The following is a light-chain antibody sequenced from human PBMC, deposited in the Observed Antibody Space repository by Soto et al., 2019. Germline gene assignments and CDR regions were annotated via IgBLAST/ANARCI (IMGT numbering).Light chain of an antibody. CDR1: QSIRYW. V-gene: IGKV1-5*03. Sequence: DIQMTQSPSTLSASVGDRATITCRASQSIRYWLAWFQQKAGKAPKLLIYEASRLESGVPSRFSGSASGTDFTLTISSLKNEDFATYYCLQDYNYTRTFGQGTKLDIK. CDR2: EAS. J-gene: IGKJ1*01. CDR3: LQDYNYTRT.